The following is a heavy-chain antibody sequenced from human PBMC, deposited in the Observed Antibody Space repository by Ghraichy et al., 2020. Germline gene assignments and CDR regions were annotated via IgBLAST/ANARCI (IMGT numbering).Heavy chain of an antibody. D-gene: IGHD2-2*01. Sequence: SETLSLTCAVYGGSFSGYYWSWIRQPPGKGLEWIGEINHSGSTNYNPSLKSRVTISVDTSKNQFSLKLSSVTAADTAVYYCARGLVVPAALFDYYYGMDVWGQGTTVTVSS. CDR3: ARGLVVPAALFDYYYGMDV. J-gene: IGHJ6*02. CDR2: INHSGST. V-gene: IGHV4-34*01. CDR1: GGSFSGYY.